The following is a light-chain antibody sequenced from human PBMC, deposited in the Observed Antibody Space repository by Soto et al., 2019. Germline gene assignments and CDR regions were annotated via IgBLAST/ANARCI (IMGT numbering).Light chain of an antibody. Sequence: DIQMTQSPSSLSAYVGDRVTIACRASQSISIYLNWYQQKPGKAPKLLIYDASSLESGVPSRFSGSGSGTEFTLTISSLQPDDFATYYCQQYNSYSWTFGQGTKVHIK. CDR1: QSISIY. J-gene: IGKJ1*01. V-gene: IGKV1-5*01. CDR2: DAS. CDR3: QQYNSYSWT.